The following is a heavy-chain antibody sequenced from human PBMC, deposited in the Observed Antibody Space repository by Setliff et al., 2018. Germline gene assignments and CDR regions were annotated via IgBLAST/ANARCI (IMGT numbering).Heavy chain of an antibody. CDR1: GESFSGYY. CDR3: ASRTTGPGGWFDY. V-gene: IGHV4-34*01. D-gene: IGHD1-1*01. Sequence: PSETLSLTCAVYGESFSGYYWSWIRQPPGKGLEWIGTIYYTGTTYYSPSLNSRVTISVDTSKNQFSLRLTSVTAADTAIYYCASRTTGPGGWFDYWGQGALVTVSS. J-gene: IGHJ5*01. CDR2: IYYTGTT.